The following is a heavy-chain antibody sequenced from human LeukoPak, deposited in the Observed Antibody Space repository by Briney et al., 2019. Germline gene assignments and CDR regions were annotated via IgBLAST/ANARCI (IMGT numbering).Heavy chain of an antibody. CDR3: GTDLMSGYLNWFDP. D-gene: IGHD5-18*01. CDR1: GYTFTGYY. V-gene: IGHV1-2*02. CDR2: INPNSGGT. J-gene: IGHJ5*02. Sequence: GASVKVSCKASGYTFTGYYMHWVRQAPGQGLEWMGWINPNSGGTNYAQKFQGRVTMTRETSIRTADMGVSRLRSHDTAVDYCGTDLMSGYLNWFDPWGQGTLVTVSS.